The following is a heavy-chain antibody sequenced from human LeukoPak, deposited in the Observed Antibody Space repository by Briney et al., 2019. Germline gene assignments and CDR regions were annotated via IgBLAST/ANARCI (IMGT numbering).Heavy chain of an antibody. D-gene: IGHD1-26*01. Sequence: GASVKVSCKASGDTFSSYAINWVRQAPGPGLEWMGGPIPNSGTGNYAHKFPGRGAITTDESTSTAYLELSSLRSEDTAVYYCARVFARSGEIRGSYYYYWGRGTLVTVSS. CDR1: GDTFSSYA. CDR2: PIPNSGTG. J-gene: IGHJ4*02. V-gene: IGHV1-69*05. CDR3: ARVFARSGEIRGSYYYY.